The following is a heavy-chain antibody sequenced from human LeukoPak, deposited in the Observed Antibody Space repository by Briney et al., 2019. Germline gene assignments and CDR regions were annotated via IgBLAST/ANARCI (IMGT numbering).Heavy chain of an antibody. CDR3: ARDRSLYYYDGSGYYGY. V-gene: IGHV3-23*01. CDR1: GFPFSRYG. J-gene: IGHJ4*02. Sequence: GGSLRLSCAGSGFPFSRYGMAWVRQAPGKGLEWVSSVSGSGTSTYYADSVRGRFTISRDNDKNTLDLQMNSLRAEDTALYYCARDRSLYYYDGSGYYGYWGQGILVTVSS. D-gene: IGHD3-22*01. CDR2: VSGSGTST.